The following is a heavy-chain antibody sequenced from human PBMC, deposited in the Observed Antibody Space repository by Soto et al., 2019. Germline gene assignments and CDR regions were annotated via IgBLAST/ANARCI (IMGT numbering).Heavy chain of an antibody. J-gene: IGHJ4*02. Sequence: PGGSLRLSCAASGFTLSNFALNWVRQAPGKGLEWVSTISASGKSTYYADSVRGRFTISRDNSGNMLFLQMNGLGADDAAVYYCAKDVAATLWGQGALVTVS. CDR2: ISASGKST. CDR1: GFTLSNFA. V-gene: IGHV3-23*01. CDR3: AKDVAATL. D-gene: IGHD6-13*01.